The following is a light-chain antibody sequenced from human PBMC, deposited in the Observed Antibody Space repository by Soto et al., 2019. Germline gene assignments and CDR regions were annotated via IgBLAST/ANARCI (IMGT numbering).Light chain of an antibody. V-gene: IGKV3-15*01. CDR3: QQDNNWPLT. Sequence: EIVMTQSPATLSVSPGERVTLSCRASQSVNSNLVWYQQKPGQAPRLLIYGASTRATGIPVRFSGSGSGTEFTLTISSLQSEDSAVYYCQQDNNWPLTFGGGTKVEIK. CDR2: GAS. J-gene: IGKJ4*01. CDR1: QSVNSN.